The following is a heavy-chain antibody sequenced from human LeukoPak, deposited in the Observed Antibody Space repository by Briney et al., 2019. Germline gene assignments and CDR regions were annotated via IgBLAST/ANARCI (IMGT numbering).Heavy chain of an antibody. J-gene: IGHJ3*02. CDR3: ARVPGIAVAGTEDAFDI. D-gene: IGHD6-19*01. Sequence: ASQTLSLTRTVSGGSISSVSYYWSWLRQPAGKGLGWIGRIYTSGSTNYNPSLKSRLTITVDTSKNQFSLKLSSVTAADTAVYYCARVPGIAVAGTEDAFDIWGQGTMVTVSS. CDR2: IYTSGST. CDR1: GGSISSVSYY. V-gene: IGHV4-61*02.